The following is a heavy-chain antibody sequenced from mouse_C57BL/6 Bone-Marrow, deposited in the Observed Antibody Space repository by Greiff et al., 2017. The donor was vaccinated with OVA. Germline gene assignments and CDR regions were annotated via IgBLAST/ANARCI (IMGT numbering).Heavy chain of an antibody. Sequence: VQLQQSGPELVKPGASVKIPCKASGYTFTDYNMDWVKQSHGKSLEWIGDINPNNGGTIYNQKFKGKATLTVDKSSSTAYMELRSLTSEDTAVYYCARFEYDAWFAYWGQGTLVTVSA. CDR2: INPNNGGT. CDR3: ARFEYDAWFAY. CDR1: GYTFTDYN. V-gene: IGHV1-18*01. D-gene: IGHD2-4*01. J-gene: IGHJ3*01.